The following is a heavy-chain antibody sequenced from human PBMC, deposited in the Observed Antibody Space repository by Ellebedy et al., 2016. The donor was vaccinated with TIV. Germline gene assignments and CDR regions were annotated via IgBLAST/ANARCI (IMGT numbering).Heavy chain of an antibody. D-gene: IGHD6-13*01. Sequence: ASVKVSCKVSGYTLTELSMHWVRQAPGKGLEWMGWIYPYSGGTNYAPKFQGRVTMTRDTSISTGYMELSGLKSDDTAVYFCATLPYISTSSAYWGQGTLVTVSS. J-gene: IGHJ4*02. CDR3: ATLPYISTSSAY. CDR1: GYTLTELS. CDR2: IYPYSGGT. V-gene: IGHV1-2*02.